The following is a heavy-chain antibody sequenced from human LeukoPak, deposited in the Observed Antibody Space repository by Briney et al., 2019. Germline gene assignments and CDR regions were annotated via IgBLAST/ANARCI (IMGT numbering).Heavy chain of an antibody. CDR3: AKEGRSLQTY. CDR1: GFTFSSYA. D-gene: IGHD5-24*01. J-gene: IGHJ4*02. Sequence: GGSLRLSCAASGFTFSSYAMSWVRQAPGKGLEWVSAISGSGGSTYYADSVKGRFTISRDNAKNSLYLQMNSLRVEDTAVYYCAKEGRSLQTYWGQGTLVTVSS. CDR2: ISGSGGST. V-gene: IGHV3-23*01.